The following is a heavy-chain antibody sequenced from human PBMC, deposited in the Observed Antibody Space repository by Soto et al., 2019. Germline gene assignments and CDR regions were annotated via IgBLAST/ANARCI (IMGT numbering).Heavy chain of an antibody. CDR2: IYQSGST. Sequence: SETLSLTCSFSVSSINSITYYLCLIRQPPGNCLELIGTIYQSGSTFYNPSLQSRVAISFDPSRNQFYMRLNSVTAADTAVYYCESPTSYYDSWIGYFGNQGYFYFWRQGHLVNVSS. CDR1: VSSINSITYY. D-gene: IGHD3-3*01. J-gene: IGHJ4*02. CDR3: ESPTSYYDSWIGYFGNQGYFYF. V-gene: IGHV4-39*01.